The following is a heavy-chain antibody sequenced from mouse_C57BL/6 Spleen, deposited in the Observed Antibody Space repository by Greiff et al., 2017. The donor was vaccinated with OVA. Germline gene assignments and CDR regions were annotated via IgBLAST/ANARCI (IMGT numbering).Heavy chain of an antibody. V-gene: IGHV1-26*01. CDR3: ARTGTEGYYFDD. Sequence: EVQLQQSGPELVKPGASVKISCKASGYTFTDYYMNWVKQSHGKSLEWIGDINPNNGGTSYNQKFKGKATLTVDKYSSTAYMELRSLTSEDSAVYYCARTGTEGYYFDDWGQGTTLTVSS. CDR1: GYTFTDYY. CDR2: INPNNGGT. D-gene: IGHD4-1*01. J-gene: IGHJ2*01.